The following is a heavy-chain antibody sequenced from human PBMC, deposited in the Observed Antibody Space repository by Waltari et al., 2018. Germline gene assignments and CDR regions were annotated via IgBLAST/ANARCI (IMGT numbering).Heavy chain of an antibody. CDR1: GGTFSSYA. CDR2: IIPSFGTA. V-gene: IGHV1-69*08. CDR3: ARMGMATMDLDY. J-gene: IGHJ4*02. D-gene: IGHD5-12*01. Sequence: QVQLVQSGAEVKKPGSSVKVSCKASGGTFSSYAISWVRQAPGQGLEWMGRIIPSFGTANYAQKFQGRVTITADKSTSTAYMELSSLRSEDTAVYYCARMGMATMDLDYWGQGTLVTVSS.